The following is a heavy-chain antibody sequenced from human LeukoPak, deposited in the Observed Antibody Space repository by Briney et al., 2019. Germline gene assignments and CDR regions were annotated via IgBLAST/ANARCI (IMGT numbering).Heavy chain of an antibody. CDR2: ISSSSSTI. D-gene: IGHD4-23*01. V-gene: IGHV3-48*04. J-gene: IGHJ5*02. CDR1: GFTFSSYS. Sequence: QSGGSLRLSCAASGFTFSSYSMNWVRQAPGKGLEWVSYISSSSSTIYYADSVKGRFTISRDNAKNSLYLQMNSLRAEDTAVYYYASEENSRFDPWGQGTLVTVSS. CDR3: ASEENSRFDP.